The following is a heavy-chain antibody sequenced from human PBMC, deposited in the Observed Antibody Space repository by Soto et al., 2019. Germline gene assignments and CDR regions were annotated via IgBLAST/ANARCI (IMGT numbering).Heavy chain of an antibody. CDR3: AIFMGNSVAPTYFDY. Sequence: SETLSLTCTVSGGSINNYYWSWIRPPPGKGLEWIGYIYYRGSTNYNPSLKSRVTISVDTSKNQFSLKLSSVTTADTAVYYCAIFMGNSVAPTYFDYWXQGTLVTVSS. CDR1: GGSINNYY. V-gene: IGHV4-59*01. CDR2: IYYRGST. D-gene: IGHD5-12*01. J-gene: IGHJ4*02.